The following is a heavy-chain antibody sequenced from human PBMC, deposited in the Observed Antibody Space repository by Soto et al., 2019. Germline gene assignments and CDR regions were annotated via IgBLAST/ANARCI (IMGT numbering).Heavy chain of an antibody. D-gene: IGHD1-7*01. J-gene: IGHJ6*02. CDR3: ARDLNWNYFEAYGMDV. CDR2: ISSSNDII. Sequence: XGSLRLSCVTSGFALSGYSMIWIRQAPGKGLEWVSYISSSNDIIYYEDSVKGRFTISRDNSKNTLYLQMNSLRAEDTAVYYCARDLNWNYFEAYGMDVWGQGTTVTVSS. V-gene: IGHV3-48*01. CDR1: GFALSGYS.